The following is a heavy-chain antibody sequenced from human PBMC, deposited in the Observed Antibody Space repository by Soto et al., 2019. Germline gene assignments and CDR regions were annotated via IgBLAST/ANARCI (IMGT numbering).Heavy chain of an antibody. J-gene: IGHJ6*02. CDR3: AREQVPAAIPHRDYYYYGMDV. CDR2: IIPIFGTA. V-gene: IGHV1-69*13. CDR1: GGTFSSYA. Sequence: GASVKVSCKASGGTFSSYAISWVRQAPGQGLEWMGGIIPIFGTANYAQKFQGRVTIIADESTCTAYMELSSLRSEDTAMYYCAREQVPAAIPHRDYYYYGMDVWGQGTTVTVSS. D-gene: IGHD2-2*01.